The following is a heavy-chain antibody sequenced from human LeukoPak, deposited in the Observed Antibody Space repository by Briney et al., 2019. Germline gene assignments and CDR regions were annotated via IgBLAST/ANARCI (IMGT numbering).Heavy chain of an antibody. V-gene: IGHV3-30*02. D-gene: IGHD6-13*01. J-gene: IGHJ4*02. Sequence: GGSLRLSCAASGFTFSSYGMHWVRQAPGKGLEWVAFIRYDGSNKYYADSVKGRFTISRDNSKNTLYLQMNSLRAEDTAVYYCASAYSGSWEYYFDYWGQGTLVTVSS. CDR3: ASAYSGSWEYYFDY. CDR1: GFTFSSYG. CDR2: IRYDGSNK.